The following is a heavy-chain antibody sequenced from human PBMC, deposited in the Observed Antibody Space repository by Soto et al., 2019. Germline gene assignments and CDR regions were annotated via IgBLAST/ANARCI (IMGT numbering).Heavy chain of an antibody. CDR3: ARVRPRSHDSSGYYFDY. D-gene: IGHD3-22*01. CDR1: GGSISSYY. J-gene: IGHJ4*02. V-gene: IGHV4-59*01. CDR2: IYYSGSN. Sequence: SETLSLTCTVSGGSISSYYWSWIRQPPGKGLEWIGYIYYSGSNNYNPSLKSRVTISVDTSKNQFSLKLSSVTAADTAVYYCARVRPRSHDSSGYYFDYWGQGTLVTVSS.